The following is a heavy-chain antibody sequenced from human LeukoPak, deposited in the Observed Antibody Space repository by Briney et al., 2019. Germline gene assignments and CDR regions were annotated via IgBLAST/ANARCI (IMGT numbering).Heavy chain of an antibody. Sequence: ASVKVSCKASGYTFTSYGISWVRQAPGQGLEWMGWISAYNGNTNYAQKLQGRVTMTTDTSTSTAYMELRSLRSDDTAVYYCARHSASRTKEYYFDHWGQGTLVTVSS. CDR3: ARHSASRTKEYYFDH. D-gene: IGHD1-7*01. CDR1: GYTFTSYG. CDR2: ISAYNGNT. V-gene: IGHV1-18*01. J-gene: IGHJ4*02.